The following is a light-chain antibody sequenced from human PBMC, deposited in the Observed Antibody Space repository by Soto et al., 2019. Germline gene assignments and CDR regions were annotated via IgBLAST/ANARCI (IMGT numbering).Light chain of an antibody. J-gene: IGKJ4*01. CDR1: QSVSHW. Sequence: DIQMTQSPSTLSASVGDRVTITCRASQSVSHWLAWYQQKPGKAPTVLIYQASTLESGVPSRFSGSGSGTQFTLTISSLQPDDFATYYCQQYSGYSITFGGGTRVEMK. CDR3: QQYSGYSIT. CDR2: QAS. V-gene: IGKV1-5*03.